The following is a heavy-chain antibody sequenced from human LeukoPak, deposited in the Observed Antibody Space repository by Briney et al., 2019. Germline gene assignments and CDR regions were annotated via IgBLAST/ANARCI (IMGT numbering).Heavy chain of an antibody. CDR3: AKDGNRYCSGGSCYYFDY. V-gene: IGHV3-30*18. Sequence: GGSLRLSCAASGFTFSSYGMHWVRQAPGKGLEWVAVISYDGSNKYYADSVKGRFTISRDNSKNTLYLQMNSLRAEDTAVYYCAKDGNRYCSGGSCYYFDYWGQGTLVTVSS. J-gene: IGHJ4*02. CDR1: GFTFSSYG. CDR2: ISYDGSNK. D-gene: IGHD2-15*01.